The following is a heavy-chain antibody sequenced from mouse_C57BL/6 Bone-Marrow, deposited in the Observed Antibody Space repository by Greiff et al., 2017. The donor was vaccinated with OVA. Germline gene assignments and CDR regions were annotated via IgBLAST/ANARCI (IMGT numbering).Heavy chain of an antibody. CDR3: ARWSNYWYFDV. V-gene: IGHV1-81*01. CDR1: GYTFTSYG. CDR2: IYPRSGNT. D-gene: IGHD2-5*01. Sequence: VQRVESGAELARPGASVKLSCKASGYTFTSYGISWVKQRTGQGLEWIGEIYPRSGNTYYNEKFKGKATLTADKSSSTAYMELRSLTSEDSAVYFCARWSNYWYFDVWGTGTTVTVSS. J-gene: IGHJ1*03.